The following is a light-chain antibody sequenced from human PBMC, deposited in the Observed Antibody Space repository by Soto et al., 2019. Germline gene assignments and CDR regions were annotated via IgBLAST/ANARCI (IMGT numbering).Light chain of an antibody. CDR3: SLYTSSSTV. V-gene: IGLV2-18*01. J-gene: IGLJ2*01. CDR1: SSDVGSYNR. Sequence: QSVLTQPPSVSGSPGQSVTISCTGTSSDVGSYNRVSWYQQPPGTAPKLMIYEVSYRPSGVPDRFSGSKSGNTASLTISGLQAEDEADYYCSLYTSSSTVFGGGTKLTVL. CDR2: EVS.